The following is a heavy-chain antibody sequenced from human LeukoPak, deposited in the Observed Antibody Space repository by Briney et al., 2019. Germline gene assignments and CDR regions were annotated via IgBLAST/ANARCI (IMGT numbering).Heavy chain of an antibody. J-gene: IGHJ4*02. D-gene: IGHD3-3*01. Sequence: ASVKVSCKASGYTFTTYNINWVRQAPGQGLEWMGWISGYNGNTNYAQKLQGGVTMTTDTSTSTAYMELRSLRSDDTAVYYCARAIYDFWSGYYMDYFDYWGQGTLVTVSS. CDR2: ISGYNGNT. CDR3: ARAIYDFWSGYYMDYFDY. V-gene: IGHV1-18*01. CDR1: GYTFTTYN.